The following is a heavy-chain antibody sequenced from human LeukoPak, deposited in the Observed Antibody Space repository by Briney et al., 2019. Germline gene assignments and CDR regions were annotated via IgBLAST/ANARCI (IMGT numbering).Heavy chain of an antibody. CDR3: AKDLERYSSGWYVFDY. Sequence: GGSLRLSCAASGFTFSSYAMSWVRQAPGEGLEWVSAISGSGGSTYYADSVKGRFTISRDNSKNTLYLQMNSLRAEDTAVYYCAKDLERYSSGWYVFDYWGQGTLVTVSS. V-gene: IGHV3-23*01. CDR1: GFTFSSYA. J-gene: IGHJ4*02. D-gene: IGHD6-19*01. CDR2: ISGSGGST.